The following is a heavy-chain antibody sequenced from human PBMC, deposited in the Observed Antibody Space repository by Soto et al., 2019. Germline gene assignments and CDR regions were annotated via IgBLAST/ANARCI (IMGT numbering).Heavy chain of an antibody. CDR3: ARPPTSGRVLGYCSGGSCYAGDYYYYMDV. J-gene: IGHJ6*03. V-gene: IGHV3-11*01. D-gene: IGHD2-15*01. CDR2: ISSSGSTI. CDR1: GFTFSDYY. Sequence: QVQLVESGGGLVKPGGSLRLSCAASGFTFSDYYMSWIRQAPGKGLEWVSYISSSGSTIYYADSVKGRFTISRDNAKNSLYLQRTSLRAEDTAVYYCARPPTSGRVLGYCSGGSCYAGDYYYYMDVWGKGTTVTVSS.